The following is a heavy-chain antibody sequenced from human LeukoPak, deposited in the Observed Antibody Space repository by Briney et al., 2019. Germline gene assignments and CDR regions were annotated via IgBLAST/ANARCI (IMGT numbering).Heavy chain of an antibody. D-gene: IGHD1-26*01. CDR3: ARAQGALDY. V-gene: IGHV3-69-1*01. Sequence: PGGSLRLSCAVSGLTFSDCWMNWVRHTPGKGLEWVSGIGGGGTEYYADSVKGRFIISSDSSQNLVHLQMNSLTVEDTAVYYCARAQGALDYWGQGTLVTVSS. J-gene: IGHJ4*02. CDR2: IGGGGTE. CDR1: GLTFSDCW.